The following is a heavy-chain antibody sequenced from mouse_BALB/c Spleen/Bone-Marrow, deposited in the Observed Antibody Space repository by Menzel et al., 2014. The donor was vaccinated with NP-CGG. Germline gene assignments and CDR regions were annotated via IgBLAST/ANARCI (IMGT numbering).Heavy chain of an antibody. CDR2: ISGGGSYT. D-gene: IGHD2-4*01. V-gene: IGHV5-9-2*01. J-gene: IGHJ3*01. CDR3: ARDAYYDQTGVSFVY. Sequence: EVQVVESGGGLVKSGGSLKLSCAASGFSFNSYGMSWVRQTPEKRLELVATISGGGSYTFYPDSVKGRFTISRDNAKNTLYQQLSSLRSEETALYYCARDAYYDQTGVSFVYWGQGTLVTVSA. CDR1: GFSFNSYG.